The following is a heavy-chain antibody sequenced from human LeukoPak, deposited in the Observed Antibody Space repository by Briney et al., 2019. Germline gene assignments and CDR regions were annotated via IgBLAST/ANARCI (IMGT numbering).Heavy chain of an antibody. CDR1: GFTFSNAW. CDR3: TTDGGTVTPTGYYYGMDV. D-gene: IGHD4-17*01. J-gene: IGHJ6*04. V-gene: IGHV3-15*01. Sequence: GGSLRLSCAASGFTFSNAWMSWVRQAPGKGLEWVCRIKSKTDGGTTEYAAPVEGRFTISRDDSKNTLYLQMNSLKTEDTAVYYCTTDGGTVTPTGYYYGMDVWGKGTTVTVSS. CDR2: IKSKTDGGTT.